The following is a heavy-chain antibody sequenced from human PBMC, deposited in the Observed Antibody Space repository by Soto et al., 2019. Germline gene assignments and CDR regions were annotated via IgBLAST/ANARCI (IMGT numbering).Heavy chain of an antibody. D-gene: IGHD3-22*01. CDR3: ARTTYDSSGSSHY. CDR2: TYYRSKWYN. V-gene: IGHV6-1*01. J-gene: IGHJ4*02. Sequence: SQTLPLTGASSGGSVSSNSAAWNWIRTSPSRGLEWLGRTYYRSKWYNDYAVSVKSRITINPDTSKNQFSLQLNSVTPEDTAVYYCARTTYDSSGSSHYWGQGTLVTVS. CDR1: GGSVSSNSAA.